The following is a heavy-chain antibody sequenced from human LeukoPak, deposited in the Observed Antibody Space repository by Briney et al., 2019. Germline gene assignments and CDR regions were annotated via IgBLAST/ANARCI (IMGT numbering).Heavy chain of an antibody. J-gene: IGHJ4*02. CDR3: ARSLRFLEWH. D-gene: IGHD3-3*01. Sequence: SETLSLTCTVSGGSISSGDYYWSWIRQPPGKGLEWIGYIYYSGSTYYNPSLKSRVTISVDTSKNQFSLKLSSVTAADTAVYYCARSLRFLEWHWGQGTLATVSS. CDR1: GGSISSGDYY. CDR2: IYYSGST. V-gene: IGHV4-30-4*08.